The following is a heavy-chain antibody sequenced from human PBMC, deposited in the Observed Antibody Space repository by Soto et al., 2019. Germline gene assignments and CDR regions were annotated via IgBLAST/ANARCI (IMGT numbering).Heavy chain of an antibody. CDR3: ASLSRLEPRSAFDY. V-gene: IGHV5-51*01. CDR2: IYPGDSDT. CDR1: GYIFTNYW. D-gene: IGHD1-1*01. Sequence: EEPLKISCKGSGYIFTNYWMGWVRQMPGKGLEWMGIIYPGDSDTKYSPSFQGQVTISADKSINTAYLQWSSLKASDTAMYYCASLSRLEPRSAFDYWGQGTLVIVSS. J-gene: IGHJ4*02.